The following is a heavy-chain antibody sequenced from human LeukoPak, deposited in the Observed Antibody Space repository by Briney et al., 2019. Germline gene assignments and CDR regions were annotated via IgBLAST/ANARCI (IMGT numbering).Heavy chain of an antibody. Sequence: PGGSLRLSCAASGLTFSGHWMHWVRQAPGKGLVWVSRINSDGRTTNYEDSVKGRFTISRDNAKNTLYLQMNSLRAEDTGVYYCARGPNVVNTYFLDSWGQGTLVTVSS. J-gene: IGHJ4*02. CDR1: GLTFSGHW. CDR2: INSDGRTT. D-gene: IGHD2-15*01. V-gene: IGHV3-74*01. CDR3: ARGPNVVNTYFLDS.